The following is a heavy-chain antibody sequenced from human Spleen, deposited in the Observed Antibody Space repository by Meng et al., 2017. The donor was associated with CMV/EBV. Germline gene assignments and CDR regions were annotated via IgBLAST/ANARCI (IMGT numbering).Heavy chain of an antibody. CDR3: ARVYYDTSGYGYFDY. CDR2: IYYSGST. D-gene: IGHD3-22*01. J-gene: IGHJ4*02. V-gene: IGHV4-61*01. Sequence: SGGSVSSGSYYWSWIRRPPGKGLEWIEYIYYSGSTSYNPSLKTRVTISVDTSKNQFSLKLSSVTAADTAVYYCARVYYDTSGYGYFDYWGQGTLVTVSS. CDR1: GGSVSSGSYY.